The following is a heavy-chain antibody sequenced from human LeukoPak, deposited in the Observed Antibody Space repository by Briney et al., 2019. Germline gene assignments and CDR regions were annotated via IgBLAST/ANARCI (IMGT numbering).Heavy chain of an antibody. CDR2: FDPEDGET. CDR3: ATDRRYCSSTSCPFDY. J-gene: IGHJ4*02. CDR1: GYTLTELS. Sequence: ASVKVSCKVSGYTLTELSMHWVRQAPGKGLEWMGGFDPEDGETIYAQKFQGRVTMTEDTSADTAYMELSSLRYTAVYYCATDRRYCSSTSCPFDYWGQGTLVTVSS. D-gene: IGHD2-2*01. V-gene: IGHV1-24*01.